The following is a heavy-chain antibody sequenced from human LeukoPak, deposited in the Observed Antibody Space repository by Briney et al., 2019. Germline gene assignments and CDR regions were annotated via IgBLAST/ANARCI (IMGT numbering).Heavy chain of an antibody. Sequence: ASVKVSCKASGYTFTGYYMHWVRQAPGQGLEWMGWINCNSGGTNYAQKFQGRVTTTRDTSINTAYMEVSRLRSDDTAVYYCARIGGSGYTYGTFDYWGQGTLVTVSS. CDR1: GYTFTGYY. CDR3: ARIGGSGYTYGTFDY. D-gene: IGHD5-18*01. J-gene: IGHJ4*02. V-gene: IGHV1-2*02. CDR2: INCNSGGT.